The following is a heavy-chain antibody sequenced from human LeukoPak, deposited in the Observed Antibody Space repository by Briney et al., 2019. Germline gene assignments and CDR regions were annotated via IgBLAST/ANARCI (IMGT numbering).Heavy chain of an antibody. J-gene: IGHJ4*02. CDR2: ISGSGGST. Sequence: PGGSLRLSCAASGFTFSSYAMSWLRQAPGKGLEWVSAISGSGGSTYYADSVKGRFTISRDNSKNTLYLQMNSLRAEDTAVYYCAKGETMMDGGFDYWGQATLVTVSS. D-gene: IGHD3-22*01. V-gene: IGHV3-23*01. CDR3: AKGETMMDGGFDY. CDR1: GFTFSSYA.